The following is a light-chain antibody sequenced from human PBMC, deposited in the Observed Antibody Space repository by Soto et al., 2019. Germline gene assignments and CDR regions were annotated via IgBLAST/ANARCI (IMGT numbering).Light chain of an antibody. J-gene: IGKJ5*01. CDR2: GAS. CDR1: QSISSSF. V-gene: IGKV3D-20*02. CDR3: QQRSNWPRIT. Sequence: EIVLTQFPGILSLSPGERASLSCEASQSISSSFLAWYQQKPGQAPRLLIYGASNRATGIPARFSGSGSGTDFTLTISSLEPEDFALYYCQQRSNWPRITFGQGTRLEIK.